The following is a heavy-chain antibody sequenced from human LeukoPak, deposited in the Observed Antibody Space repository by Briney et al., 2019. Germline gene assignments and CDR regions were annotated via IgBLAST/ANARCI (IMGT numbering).Heavy chain of an antibody. CDR3: AHRSDRYCSSTSCPFDY. CDR2: IYWNDDE. CDR1: GFSLRTSGVG. Sequence: SGPTQVNPTQTLTLTCTFSGFSLRTSGVGVGWIRQPPGKALEWLALIYWNDDERYSPSLKSRLTITKDTSKNQVVLTMTNMDPVDTATYYGAHRSDRYCSSTSCPFDYWGQGTLVTVSS. J-gene: IGHJ4*02. V-gene: IGHV2-5*01. D-gene: IGHD2-2*01.